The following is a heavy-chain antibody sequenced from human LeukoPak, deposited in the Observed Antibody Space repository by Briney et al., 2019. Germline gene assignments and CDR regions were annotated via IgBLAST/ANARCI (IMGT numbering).Heavy chain of an antibody. CDR2: INHSGST. D-gene: IGHD3-9*01. CDR1: GGSFSGYY. V-gene: IGHV4-34*01. CDR3: ASGGFYDILTGYYEPFDY. Sequence: SETLSLTCAVYGGSFSGYYWSWIRQPPGKGLEWIGEINHSGSTNYNPSLKSRVTISVDTSKNQFSLKLSSVTAADTAVYYRASGGFYDILTGYYEPFDYWGQGTLVTVSS. J-gene: IGHJ4*02.